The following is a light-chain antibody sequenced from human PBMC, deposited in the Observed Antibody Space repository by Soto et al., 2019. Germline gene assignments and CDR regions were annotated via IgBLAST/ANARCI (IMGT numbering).Light chain of an antibody. Sequence: EIVLTQSPGTLSLSPGERATLSCRASQSVSSSYLAWYQQKPGQAPRLLIYGVSSSATGIPDRFSGSGSGTDFTLTISRLEPEDFAVYYCQHYGSPSETFGQGTKVEIK. CDR2: GVS. CDR3: QHYGSPSET. V-gene: IGKV3-20*01. J-gene: IGKJ1*01. CDR1: QSVSSSY.